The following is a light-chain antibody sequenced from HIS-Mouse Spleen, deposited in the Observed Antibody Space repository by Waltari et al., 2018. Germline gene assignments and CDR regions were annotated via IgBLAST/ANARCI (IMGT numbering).Light chain of an antibody. CDR1: SSDVGGYNY. V-gene: IGLV2-14*01. J-gene: IGLJ3*02. CDR2: EVS. CDR3: SSYTSSSTWV. Sequence: QSALTQPASVSGSPGQWITISCTGTSSDVGGYNYFSWYQQHPGKAPKLMIYEVSNRPSGVSNRFSGSKSGNTASLTISGLQAEDEADYYCSSYTSSSTWVFGGGTKLTVL.